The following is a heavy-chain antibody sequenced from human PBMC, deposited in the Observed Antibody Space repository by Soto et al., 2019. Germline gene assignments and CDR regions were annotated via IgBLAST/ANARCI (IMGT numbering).Heavy chain of an antibody. CDR2: IIPIFGTA. V-gene: IGHV1-69*13. Sequence: SVKLAGKASGDTISSYAISWVRQAPRQGLEWMGGIIPIFGTANYARKFQGRVTITADESTSTAYMELSSLRSEDTAVYYCARGAASPVGTVIQLWLRGDYYGMDVWGQGTTVTVSS. CDR1: GDTISSYA. J-gene: IGHJ6*02. D-gene: IGHD5-18*01. CDR3: ARGAASPVGTVIQLWLRGDYYGMDV.